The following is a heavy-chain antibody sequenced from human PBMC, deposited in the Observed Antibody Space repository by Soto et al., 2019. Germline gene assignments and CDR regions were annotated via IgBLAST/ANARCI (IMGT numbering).Heavy chain of an antibody. CDR2: ISGSGGST. Sequence: EVQLLESGGGLVQPGGSLRLSCAASGFTFSSYAMSWVRQAPGKGLEWVSIISGSGGSTYYADSVKGRFTISRYNSKNPLYLQMNSLRADDTAVYYCASRSSGGYFDYWGQGTLVTVSS. CDR1: GFTFSSYA. D-gene: IGHD6-19*01. J-gene: IGHJ4*02. V-gene: IGHV3-23*01. CDR3: ASRSSGGYFDY.